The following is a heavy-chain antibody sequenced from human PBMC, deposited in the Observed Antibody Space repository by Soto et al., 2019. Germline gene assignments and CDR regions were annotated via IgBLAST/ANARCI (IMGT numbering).Heavy chain of an antibody. CDR2: INPNSGGT. Sequence: QVQLVQSGAEVKKPGASVKVSCKASGYTFTGYYMHWVRQAPGQGLEWMGWINPNSGGTNYAQKFQGWVTMTRDTXIXTXXMELSRLRSDDTAVYYCARDDVLVPANYYYYGMDVWGQGTTVTVSS. J-gene: IGHJ6*02. CDR1: GYTFTGYY. CDR3: ARDDVLVPANYYYYGMDV. V-gene: IGHV1-2*04. D-gene: IGHD2-2*01.